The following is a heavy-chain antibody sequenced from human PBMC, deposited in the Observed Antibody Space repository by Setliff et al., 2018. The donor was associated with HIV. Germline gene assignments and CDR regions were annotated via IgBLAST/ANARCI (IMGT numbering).Heavy chain of an antibody. CDR2: IKSKINGGTT. Sequence: GGSLRLSCAASGFSFSDAWMKWVRQAPGKGLEWVGRIKSKINGGTTDHAAPLKGRFTVSRDDSSDTVYLQMNSLRVEDTAIYYCTKGVQRLRPYYFDSWGQGILVTVSS. V-gene: IGHV3-15*07. CDR1: GFSFSDAW. J-gene: IGHJ4*02. D-gene: IGHD4-17*01. CDR3: TKGVQRLRPYYFDS.